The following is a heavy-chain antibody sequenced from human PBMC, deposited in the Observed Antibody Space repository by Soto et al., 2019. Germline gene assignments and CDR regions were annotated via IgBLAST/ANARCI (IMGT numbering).Heavy chain of an antibody. V-gene: IGHV5-10-1*01. D-gene: IGHD1-1*01. CDR3: AIVTAETAYHYFDF. J-gene: IGHJ4*02. Sequence: LKISCKGSGYKFTNYWLSWVRQTPGKGLEWMGRIDPSDSYINYSPSFRGRVTISIDESISTAHLQWSSLKASDTATYYCAIVTAETAYHYFDFWGQGTLVTVSS. CDR2: IDPSDSYI. CDR1: GYKFTNYW.